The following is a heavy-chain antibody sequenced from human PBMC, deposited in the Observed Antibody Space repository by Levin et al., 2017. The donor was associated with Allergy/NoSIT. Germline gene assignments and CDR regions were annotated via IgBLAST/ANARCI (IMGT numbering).Heavy chain of an antibody. J-gene: IGHJ4*02. V-gene: IGHV1-3*01. Sequence: ASVKVSCKASGYTLADYAMHWVRQAPGQRLEWMGWINGGNDNTKYSQKFQGRITITRDTSTSPAYLELSSLRSEDTAVYYCAKNFGISSGAFDYWGQGTLVTVSS. CDR2: INGGNDNT. D-gene: IGHD6-19*01. CDR3: AKNFGISSGAFDY. CDR1: GYTLADYA.